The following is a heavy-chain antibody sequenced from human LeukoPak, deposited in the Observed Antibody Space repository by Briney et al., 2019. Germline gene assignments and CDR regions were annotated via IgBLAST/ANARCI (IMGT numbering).Heavy chain of an antibody. V-gene: IGHV1-69*04. D-gene: IGHD3-9*01. CDR1: GGTFSSYA. J-gene: IGHJ3*02. CDR2: IISILGIA. CDR3: ARENILTGHDAFDI. Sequence: SVKVSCKASGGTFSSYAISWVRQAPGQGLEWMGRIISILGIANYAQKFQGRVTITADKSTSTAYMELSSLRSEDTAVYYCARENILTGHDAFDIWGQGTMVTVSS.